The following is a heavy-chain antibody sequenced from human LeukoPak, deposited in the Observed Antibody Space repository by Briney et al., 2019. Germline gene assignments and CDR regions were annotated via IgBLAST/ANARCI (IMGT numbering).Heavy chain of an antibody. J-gene: IGHJ6*02. V-gene: IGHV4-4*09. CDR1: GGSISSYY. CDR2: IYTSGST. D-gene: IGHD3-10*01. CDR3: ARASSGAICYYGMDV. Sequence: PSETLSLTCTVSGGSISSYYWSWIRQPPGKGLEWIGYIYTSGSTNYNPSLKSRVTISEDTSKNQFSLRLSSVTAADTAVYYCARASSGAICYYGMDVWGQGTTVTVSS.